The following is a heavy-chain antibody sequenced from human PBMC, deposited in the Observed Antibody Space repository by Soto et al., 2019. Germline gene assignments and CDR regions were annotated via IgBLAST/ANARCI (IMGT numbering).Heavy chain of an antibody. Sequence: QITLKESGPTLVKPTQTLTLTCTFSGFSLNTRGVGVGWXXQPPGKALEWLALLYWDDDKGYSPSPKSRLTXXXXXXXXXXXXXXXXXXXXXXXXXXXXXXXXXXXXXFDYWGQGTLVTVSS. V-gene: IGHV2-5*02. CDR3: XXXXXXXXXXFDY. CDR2: LYWDDDK. J-gene: IGHJ4*02. CDR1: GFSLNTRGVG.